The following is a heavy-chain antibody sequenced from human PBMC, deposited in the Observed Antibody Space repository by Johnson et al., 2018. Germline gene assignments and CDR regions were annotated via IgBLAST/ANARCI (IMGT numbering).Heavy chain of an antibody. CDR1: GFTFSSYD. Sequence: VQLVESGGGLVQPGGSLRLSCAASGFTFSSYDMHWVRQATGKGLEWVAAIGTAGDTYYPAYVKGRFTISRENAKNSLYLQMNSLRAGDTAVYYCAIDQGEGARWWYFQHWGQGTLVTVSS. CDR3: AIDQGEGARWWYFQH. D-gene: IGHD1-26*01. J-gene: IGHJ1*01. CDR2: IGTAGDT. V-gene: IGHV3-13*01.